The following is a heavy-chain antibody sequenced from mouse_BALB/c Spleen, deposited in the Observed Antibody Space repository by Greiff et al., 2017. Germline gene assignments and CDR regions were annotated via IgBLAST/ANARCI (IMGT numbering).Heavy chain of an antibody. CDR1: GFTFSSYT. CDR3: TRGEFAY. J-gene: IGHJ3*01. CDR2: ISSGGSYT. V-gene: IGHV5-6-4*01. Sequence: DVKLVESGGGLVKPGGSLKLSCAASGFTFSSYTMSWVRQTSEKRLEWVATISSGGSYTYYPDSVKGRFTISRDNAKNTLYLQMSSLKSEDTAMYYCTRGEFAYWGQGTLVTVSA.